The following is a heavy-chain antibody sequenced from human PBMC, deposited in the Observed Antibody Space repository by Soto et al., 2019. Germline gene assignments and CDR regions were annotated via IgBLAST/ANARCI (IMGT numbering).Heavy chain of an antibody. CDR3: ARKGDYYDSSGSQINYYYYGMDV. D-gene: IGHD3-22*01. V-gene: IGHV1-69*01. CDR1: GGTFSSYA. J-gene: IGHJ6*02. Sequence: QVQLVQSGAEVKKPGSSVKVSCKASGGTFSSYAISWVRQAPGQGLEWMGGIIPIFGTGNYAQKFQGRVTITADESTRTAYMELSSLRSEDTAVYYCARKGDYYDSSGSQINYYYYGMDVWGQGTTVTVSS. CDR2: IIPIFGTG.